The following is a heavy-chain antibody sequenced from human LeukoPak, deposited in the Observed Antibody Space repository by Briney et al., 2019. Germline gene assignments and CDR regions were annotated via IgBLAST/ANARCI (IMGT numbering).Heavy chain of an antibody. CDR1: GGSISSYY. Sequence: SETLSLTCTVSGGSISSYYWSWIRQPPGKGLEWIGYIYYSGSTNYNPSLKSRVTISVDTSKNQFSLKLSSVTAADTAVYYCARGGGATAPSDAFDIWGQGTMVTVSS. J-gene: IGHJ3*02. CDR2: IYYSGST. CDR3: ARGGGATAPSDAFDI. V-gene: IGHV4-59*01. D-gene: IGHD1-26*01.